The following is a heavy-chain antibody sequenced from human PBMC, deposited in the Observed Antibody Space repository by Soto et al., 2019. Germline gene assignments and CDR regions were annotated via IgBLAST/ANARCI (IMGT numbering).Heavy chain of an antibody. Sequence: AVPLRLPSGASGFTFSIYAKLWIPLSPGKGLEWVSTISGSGDSTYYADSVKGRFTISKDNSRNTVFLQMNSLRAEDTAKYYCAKERTYTSGWTGGPFDSWGQGT. J-gene: IGHJ4*02. CDR3: AKERTYTSGWTGGPFDS. D-gene: IGHD6-19*01. CDR1: GFTFSIYA. V-gene: IGHV3-23*01. CDR2: ISGSGDST.